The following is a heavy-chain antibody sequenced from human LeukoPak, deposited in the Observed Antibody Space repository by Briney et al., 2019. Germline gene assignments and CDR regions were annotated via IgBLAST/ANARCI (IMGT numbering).Heavy chain of an antibody. CDR1: GFTFNKYW. CDR3: AKDMDGSGRIWHFDF. Sequence: GGSLRLSCADSGFTFNKYWMSWVRQAPGKGLEWMANINQDGSQKYYLDSVKGRFTISRDDAKNPLYLQMNSLRAEDTALYYCAKDMDGSGRIWHFDFWGRGTLVTVSS. V-gene: IGHV3-7*03. D-gene: IGHD3-10*01. CDR2: INQDGSQK. J-gene: IGHJ2*01.